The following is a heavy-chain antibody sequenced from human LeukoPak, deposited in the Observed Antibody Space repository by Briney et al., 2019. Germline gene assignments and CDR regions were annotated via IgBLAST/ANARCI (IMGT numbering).Heavy chain of an antibody. CDR1: GGSISSSGYY. Sequence: SQTLSLTCTVSGGSISSSGYYCSWIRQHPGKGLEWIGYIYYSGSTYYNPSLKSRVTISADTSKNQFSLKLSSVTAADTAVYYCARAPGIAAAGRWFDPWGQGTLVTVSS. CDR3: ARAPGIAAAGRWFDP. V-gene: IGHV4-31*03. CDR2: IYYSGST. J-gene: IGHJ5*02. D-gene: IGHD6-13*01.